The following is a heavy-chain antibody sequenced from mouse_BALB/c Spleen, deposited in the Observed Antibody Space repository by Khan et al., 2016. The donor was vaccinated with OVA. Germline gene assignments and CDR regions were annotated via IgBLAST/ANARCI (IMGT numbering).Heavy chain of an antibody. Sequence: QIQLVQSGPELKKPGETVKISCKASGYTFTNYGMNWVKQSPGKALKWMGWINTYTGEPTYADDFKGRFAFSLETSASTAYLQINNLKTEDTATYFGARPPYFSYTRDHWGQGTSVTVSS. CDR3: ARPPYFSYTRDH. CDR1: GYTFTNYG. CDR2: INTYTGEP. D-gene: IGHD2-10*01. J-gene: IGHJ4*01. V-gene: IGHV9-3-1*01.